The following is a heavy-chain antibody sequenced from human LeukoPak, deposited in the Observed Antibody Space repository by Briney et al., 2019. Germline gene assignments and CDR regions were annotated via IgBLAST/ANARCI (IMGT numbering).Heavy chain of an antibody. CDR3: ARVLLVTPVAAFDV. CDR1: GGAFSSYY. D-gene: IGHD4-23*01. J-gene: IGHJ3*01. CDR2: IDHSGST. V-gene: IGHV4-34*01. Sequence: PSETLSLTCAVYGGAFSSYYWSWIRQPPGKGLEWIGQIDHSGSTNFNPSLKSRVTMSVDTTKKRVSLNLNSVTAADTAVYYCARVLLVTPVAAFDVWGQGTMVAVSS.